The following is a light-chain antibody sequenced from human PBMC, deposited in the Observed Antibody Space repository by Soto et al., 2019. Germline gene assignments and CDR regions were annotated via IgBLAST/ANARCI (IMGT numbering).Light chain of an antibody. CDR2: GDN. V-gene: IGLV3-10*01. Sequence: SYELTQPPSVSVSPGQTARITCSGDALPKKNAYWYQQRSGQAPVLLIYGDNKRPSGIPERFAVSSSGTVATLTISVAQVEDEADYFCYSTDSSNARGVFGGGTKLTVL. J-gene: IGLJ2*01. CDR3: YSTDSSNARGV. CDR1: ALPKKN.